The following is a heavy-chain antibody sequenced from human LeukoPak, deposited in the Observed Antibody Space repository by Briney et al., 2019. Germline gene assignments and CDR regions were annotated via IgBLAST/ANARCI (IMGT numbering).Heavy chain of an antibody. D-gene: IGHD6-19*01. Sequence: GGSLRLSCAAPGFTFSSYAMHWVRQAPGKGLEWVAVISYDGSNKYYADSVKGRFTISRDNSKNTLYLQMNSLRAEDTAVYYCARTIAVAGGMVDYWGQGTLVTVSS. V-gene: IGHV3-30-3*01. CDR1: GFTFSSYA. CDR3: ARTIAVAGGMVDY. CDR2: ISYDGSNK. J-gene: IGHJ4*02.